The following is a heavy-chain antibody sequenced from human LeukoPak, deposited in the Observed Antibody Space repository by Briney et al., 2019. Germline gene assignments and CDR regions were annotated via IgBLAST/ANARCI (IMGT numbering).Heavy chain of an antibody. J-gene: IGHJ4*02. V-gene: IGHV3-30*04. CDR2: VSYDGSYK. Sequence: GGSLRLSCAATGFTFSNFAMHWVRQAPGKGLEWVAVVSYDGSYKYYADSVKGRFTISRDNSKNTLCLQMNSLRAEDTAVYYCARAPGYGAAYYFDYWGQGTLVTVSS. D-gene: IGHD1-1*01. CDR3: ARAPGYGAAYYFDY. CDR1: GFTFSNFA.